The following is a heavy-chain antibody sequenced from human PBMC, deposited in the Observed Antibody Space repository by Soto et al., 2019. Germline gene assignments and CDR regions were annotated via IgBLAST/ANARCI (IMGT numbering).Heavy chain of an antibody. CDR1: GFTFSSYA. J-gene: IGHJ3*02. V-gene: IGHV3-23*04. D-gene: IGHD3-10*01. Sequence: VQLVQSGAEVKKPGASVKVSCKASGFTFSSYAMSWVRQAPGKGLEWVSAISGSGGSTYYADSVKGRFTISRDNSKNTLYLQMNSLRAEDTAVYYCAKDLSGGINAFDIWGQGTMVTVSS. CDR2: ISGSGGST. CDR3: AKDLSGGINAFDI.